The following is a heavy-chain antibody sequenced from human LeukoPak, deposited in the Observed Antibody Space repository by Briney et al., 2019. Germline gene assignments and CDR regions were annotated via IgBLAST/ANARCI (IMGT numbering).Heavy chain of an antibody. V-gene: IGHV4-59*08. CDR1: GGSISSYY. J-gene: IGHJ5*02. Sequence: SSETLSLTCRVSGGSISSYYWSWIRQPPGKGLEWIGYIYYSGSTNYNPSLKSRVTISVDTSKNQFSLKLSSVTAADTAVYYCAGTAWLQLWPWFDPWGQGTLVTVSS. CDR2: IYYSGST. D-gene: IGHD5-24*01. CDR3: AGTAWLQLWPWFDP.